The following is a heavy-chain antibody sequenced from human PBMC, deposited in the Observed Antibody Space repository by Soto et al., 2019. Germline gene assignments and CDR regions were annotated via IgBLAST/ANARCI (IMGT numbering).Heavy chain of an antibody. D-gene: IGHD6-19*01. CDR3: GKERRGSGWSVCNF. V-gene: IGHV3-23*01. CDR1: GFPFSHYD. Sequence: GGSLRLSCTASGFPFSHYDMNWVRQGPGTRLESVADISGSGDSARYADSVRGRFTISRDNSRDTLYLQMNSLRVDDTAVYYCGKERRGSGWSVCNFWGQGALVTVSS. CDR2: ISGSGDSA. J-gene: IGHJ4*02.